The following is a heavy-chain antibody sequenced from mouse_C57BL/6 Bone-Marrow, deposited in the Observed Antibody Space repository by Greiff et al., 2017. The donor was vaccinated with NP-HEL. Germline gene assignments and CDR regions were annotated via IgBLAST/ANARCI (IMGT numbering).Heavy chain of an antibody. V-gene: IGHV1-82*01. J-gene: IGHJ1*03. CDR3: ARRWVVAPSYWYFDV. CDR1: GYAFSSSW. Sequence: QVQLQQSGPELVKPGASVKISCKASGYAFSSSWMNWVKQRPGKGLEWIGRIYPGDGDTNYNGKFKGKATLTADKSSSTAYMQLSSLTSEDSAVYFCARRWVVAPSYWYFDVWGTGTTVTVSS. CDR2: IYPGDGDT. D-gene: IGHD1-1*01.